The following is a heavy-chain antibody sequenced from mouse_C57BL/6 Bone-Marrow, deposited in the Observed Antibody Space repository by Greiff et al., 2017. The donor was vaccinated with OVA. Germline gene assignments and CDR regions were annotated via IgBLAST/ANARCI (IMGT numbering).Heavy chain of an antibody. CDR1: GYTFTSYG. J-gene: IGHJ2*01. Sequence: VQLQESGAELARPGASVKLSCKASGYTFTSYGISWVKQRTGQGLEWIGEIYPRSGNTYYNEKFKGKATLTADKSSSTAYMELRSLTSEDTAVYFCARLDSSGCVRDYWGQGTTLTVSS. CDR2: IYPRSGNT. CDR3: ARLDSSGCVRDY. D-gene: IGHD3-2*02. V-gene: IGHV1-81*01.